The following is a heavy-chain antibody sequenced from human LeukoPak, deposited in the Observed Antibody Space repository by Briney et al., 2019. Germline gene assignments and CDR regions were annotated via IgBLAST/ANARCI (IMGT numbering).Heavy chain of an antibody. Sequence: GGSLRLSCAASGFIFSDYGMHWVRQAPGKGLEWVTLVRNDGSDKYYADSVKGRFTISRDNSKNTLYLQMNSLRPEDTVVYYCAKHYYGSGSQKYYFDYWGQGTLVTVSS. CDR1: GFIFSDYG. CDR3: AKHYYGSGSQKYYFDY. CDR2: VRNDGSDK. J-gene: IGHJ4*02. D-gene: IGHD3-10*01. V-gene: IGHV3-30*02.